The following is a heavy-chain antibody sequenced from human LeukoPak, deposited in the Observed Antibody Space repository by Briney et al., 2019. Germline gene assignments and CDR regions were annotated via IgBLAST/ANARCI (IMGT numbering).Heavy chain of an antibody. J-gene: IGHJ4*02. Sequence: GGSLRLSCAASGFTFSNYGMHRVRQAPGKGLEWVAVIYYGGSNNYYADSVKGRFTISRDNSKSTLYLQMNSLRPEDTAVYYCAKDGITARPGGYYFDYWGQGTLVTVSS. D-gene: IGHD6-6*01. CDR1: GFTFSNYG. V-gene: IGHV3-30*18. CDR2: IYYGGSNN. CDR3: AKDGITARPGGYYFDY.